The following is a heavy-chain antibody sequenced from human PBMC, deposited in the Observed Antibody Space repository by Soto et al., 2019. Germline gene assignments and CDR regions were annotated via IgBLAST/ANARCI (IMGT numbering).Heavy chain of an antibody. CDR2: IHYSGST. CDR1: GGSISNYY. CDR3: ARDGSYSSYATDF. J-gene: IGHJ6*02. Sequence: SETLSLTCTVSGGSISNYYWSWIRQPPGKGLEWIGYIHYSGSTNYSPSLKSRVTISVDTSKNQFSLKLSSVTAADTAVYYCARDGSYSSYATDFWGQGPTVTVSS. D-gene: IGHD2-2*03. V-gene: IGHV4-59*12.